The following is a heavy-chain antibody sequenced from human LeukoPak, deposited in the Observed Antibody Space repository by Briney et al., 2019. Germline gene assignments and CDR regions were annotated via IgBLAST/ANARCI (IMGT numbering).Heavy chain of an antibody. J-gene: IGHJ1*01. CDR2: IWYDGSNK. Sequence: GGSLRLSCAASGFTFSSYGMHWVRQAPGKGLERVAVIWYDGSNKYYADSVKGRFTISRDNSKNTLYLQMNSLRAEDTAVYYCARDFGNSYFQHWGQGTLVTVSS. V-gene: IGHV3-33*01. D-gene: IGHD4-23*01. CDR3: ARDFGNSYFQH. CDR1: GFTFSSYG.